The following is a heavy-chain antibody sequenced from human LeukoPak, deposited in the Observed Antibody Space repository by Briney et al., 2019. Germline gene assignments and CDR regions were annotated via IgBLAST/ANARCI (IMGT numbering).Heavy chain of an antibody. CDR2: IYHSGST. J-gene: IGHJ4*01. Sequence: PSGTLSLTCAVSGGSISSSNWWSWVRQPPGKGLEWIGEIYHSGSTNYNPSLKSRVTMSVDTSKNQFSLKLSSVTAADTAVYYCARDYKWELRYFDYWGHGTLVTVSP. V-gene: IGHV4-4*02. CDR3: ARDYKWELRYFDY. D-gene: IGHD1-26*01. CDR1: GGSISSSNW.